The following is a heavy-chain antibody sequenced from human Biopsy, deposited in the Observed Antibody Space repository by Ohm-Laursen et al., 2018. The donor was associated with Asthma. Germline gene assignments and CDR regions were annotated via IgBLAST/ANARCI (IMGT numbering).Heavy chain of an antibody. V-gene: IGHV1-3*01. CDR3: ARTYYDFLSGQVNDAFAI. Sequence: SSVTPSCKASGYIFINYAIHWGRQDPGQRLGWMGLINVGKGNTKYSQKFQGRVTITRDTSASTAYMELSSLLSEDTAVYYCARTYYDFLSGQVNDAFAIWGQGTLVTVSS. D-gene: IGHD3-9*01. CDR2: INVGKGNT. J-gene: IGHJ3*02. CDR1: GYIFINYA.